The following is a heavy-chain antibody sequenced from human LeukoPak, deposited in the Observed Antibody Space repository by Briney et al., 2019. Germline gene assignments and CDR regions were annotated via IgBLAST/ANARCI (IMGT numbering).Heavy chain of an antibody. CDR2: IYYSGSA. CDR1: GGSINNYY. J-gene: IGHJ4*02. V-gene: IGHV4-59*01. D-gene: IGHD3-22*01. Sequence: PSETLSLTCTVSGGSINNYYWSWIRQPPGKGLEYIGYIYYSGSANYNPSLKSRVTISVDPSKNQFSLKLSSVTAADTAVYYCARNGYYYEKSGYYYLFDFWGQGTLVTVSS. CDR3: ARNGYYYEKSGYYYLFDF.